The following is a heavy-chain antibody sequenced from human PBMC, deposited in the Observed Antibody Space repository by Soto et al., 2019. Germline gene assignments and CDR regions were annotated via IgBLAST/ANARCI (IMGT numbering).Heavy chain of an antibody. J-gene: IGHJ5*02. CDR2: IDGSGGAT. Sequence: QVLDSGGDLVQPGGSLRLSCAASGFLFGITDMSWVRQAPGKGLEWVSTIDGSGGATHYADSVKGRFTISRDNSKNTVFLQMSSLRADDTAVYYCAKNSGWFNTWGQGTLVTVSS. CDR1: GFLFGITD. CDR3: AKNSGWFNT. D-gene: IGHD3-10*01. V-gene: IGHV3-23*01.